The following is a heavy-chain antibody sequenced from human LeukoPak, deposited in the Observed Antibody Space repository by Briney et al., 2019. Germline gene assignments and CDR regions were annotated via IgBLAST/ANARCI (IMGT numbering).Heavy chain of an antibody. D-gene: IGHD6-19*01. CDR3: AKDRVAGTISESFQH. V-gene: IGHV3-23*01. Sequence: SWVRQAPGKGLEWVSTISGSGGSTYYADSVKGRFTISRDNSKNTLSLQMNSLRAEDTAVYYCAKDRVAGTISESFQHWGQGTLVTVSS. J-gene: IGHJ1*01. CDR2: ISGSGGST.